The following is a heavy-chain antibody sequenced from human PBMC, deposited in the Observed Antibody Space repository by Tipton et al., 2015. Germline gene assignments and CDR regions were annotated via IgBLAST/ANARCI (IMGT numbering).Heavy chain of an antibody. CDR2: MWYDGSLI. CDR3: AREKGSYYDGSGYYHY. D-gene: IGHD3-22*01. CDR1: GFTFSNYG. Sequence: SLRLSCEASGFTFSNYGIHWVRQAPGKGLEWVAVMWYDGSLIYYADSVKGRFTISRDNSKNTLSLQMSSLRAEDTALYYCAREKGSYYDGSGYYHYWGQGTLVTVSS. J-gene: IGHJ4*02. V-gene: IGHV3-33*08.